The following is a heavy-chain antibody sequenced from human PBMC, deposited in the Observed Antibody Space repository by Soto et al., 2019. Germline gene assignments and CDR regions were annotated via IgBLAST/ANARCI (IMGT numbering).Heavy chain of an antibody. V-gene: IGHV3-66*01. J-gene: IGHJ6*02. D-gene: IGHD3-3*01. CDR2: IYSSDGDDP. CDR1: GFSVGSSY. CDR3: ARVLLPYYDFWNGYYSYYYGMDV. Sequence: GGSLRLSCAASGFSVGSSYMSWVRQVPGKGLEWVSIIYSSDGDDPYYAASVKGRFTISRDNAKNSLYLQMNSLRAEDTAVYYCARVLLPYYDFWNGYYSYYYGMDVWGQGTTVTVSS.